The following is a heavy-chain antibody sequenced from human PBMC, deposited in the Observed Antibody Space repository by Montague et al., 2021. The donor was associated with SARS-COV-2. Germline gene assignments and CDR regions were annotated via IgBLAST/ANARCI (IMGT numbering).Heavy chain of an antibody. V-gene: IGHV4-59*01. J-gene: IGHJ6*02. D-gene: IGHD2-21*02. CDR2: IYHSGNT. CDR3: ARDLLPPRTAIKTNFFGLDV. CDR1: GGFISSSY. Sequence: SETLSLTCTVPGGFISSSYWSWIRQPPGEGLEWIGYIYHSGNTNYNPSLTRRVPISIDTSMNQFSLSLSSMTAADTAVYFCARDLLPPRTAIKTNFFGLDVWGQGTTVIVSS.